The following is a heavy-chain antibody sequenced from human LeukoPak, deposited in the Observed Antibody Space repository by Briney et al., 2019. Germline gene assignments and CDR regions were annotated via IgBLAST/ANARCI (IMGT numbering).Heavy chain of an antibody. Sequence: PSETLSLTCTVSGGSISSRTYYWAWIRQPPGEGLEWIGSINYSGKITYNPSLKSRVTVSLDTSKNQFSLTLSSVTAADTAVYYCARDFGDWRTDYWGQGTLVTVSS. D-gene: IGHD2-21*02. V-gene: IGHV4-39*07. CDR2: INYSGKI. J-gene: IGHJ4*02. CDR1: GGSISSRTYY. CDR3: ARDFGDWRTDY.